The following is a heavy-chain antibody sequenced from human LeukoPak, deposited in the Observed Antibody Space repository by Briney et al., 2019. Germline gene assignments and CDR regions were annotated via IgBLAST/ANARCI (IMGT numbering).Heavy chain of an antibody. D-gene: IGHD3-22*01. CDR1: GYTFTSYY. V-gene: IGHV1-46*01. CDR2: INPSGGST. Sequence: GASVKVSCKASGYTFTSYYMHWVRQAPGQGLEWMGIINPSGGSTSYAQKFQGRVTMTRDTSTSTVYMELRSLRSDDTAVYYCARVASPRYYDSSGYYFYYYGMDVWGQGTTVTVSS. CDR3: ARVASPRYYDSSGYYFYYYGMDV. J-gene: IGHJ6*02.